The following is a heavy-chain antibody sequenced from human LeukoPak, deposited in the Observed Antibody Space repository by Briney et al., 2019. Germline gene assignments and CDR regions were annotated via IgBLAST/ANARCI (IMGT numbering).Heavy chain of an antibody. CDR3: AYSSGYQQQ. J-gene: IGHJ1*01. D-gene: IGHD3-22*01. CDR2: INHSGST. V-gene: IGHV4-34*01. CDR1: GGSLSDYY. Sequence: SETPSLTCAVYGGSLSDYYWSWFRQPPGKGLEWIGEINHSGSTDYNPSLKSRVTMSVDTSKNQFSLKLSSVTAADTAVYHCAYSSGYQQQWGQGTLVTVSS.